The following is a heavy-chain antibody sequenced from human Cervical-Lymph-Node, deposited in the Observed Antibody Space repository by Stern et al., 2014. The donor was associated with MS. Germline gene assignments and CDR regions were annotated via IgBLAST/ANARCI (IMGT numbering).Heavy chain of an antibody. CDR3: ARHYLTAVAPDH. CDR2: IYPGDSDT. J-gene: IGHJ4*02. CDR1: GYRFANYW. V-gene: IGHV5-51*01. Sequence: EDQLVESGAEVKKSGESLKISCKGSGYRFANYWIGWVRQMPGKGLEWMGIIYPGDSDTRYSPSFEGQVTISADKSISTAFLHWSSLEASDTAIYYCARHYLTAVAPDHWGQGTLVTVSS. D-gene: IGHD4-23*01.